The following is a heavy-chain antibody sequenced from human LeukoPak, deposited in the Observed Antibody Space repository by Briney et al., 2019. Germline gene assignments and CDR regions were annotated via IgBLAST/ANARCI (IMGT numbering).Heavy chain of an antibody. D-gene: IGHD3-10*01. Sequence: GGSLRLSCAASGFTFDDYAMHWVRQAPGKGLEWVSGISWNSGSIGYADSVKGRFTISRDNAKNSLYLQMNILRDEDTALYYCAKDFYGGDDSGSYYNSYVLGYWGQGTLATVSS. CDR1: GFTFDDYA. J-gene: IGHJ4*02. CDR2: ISWNSGSI. CDR3: AKDFYGGDDSGSYYNSYVLGY. V-gene: IGHV3-9*01.